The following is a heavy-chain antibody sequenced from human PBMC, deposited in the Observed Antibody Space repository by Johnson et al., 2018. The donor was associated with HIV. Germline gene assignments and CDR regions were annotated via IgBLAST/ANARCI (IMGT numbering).Heavy chain of an antibody. Sequence: VQLVESGGGVVQPGGSLRLSCAASGFTFSSYGMQWVRQAPGKGLEWVAVISYHGSNKYYADSVKGRFTISRDNSKNTLYLQMNSLRAEDTAVYYCARERYGSQAIDGFDIWGQGTMVTVSS. CDR3: ARERYGSQAIDGFDI. D-gene: IGHD2-15*01. V-gene: IGHV3-30*19. J-gene: IGHJ3*02. CDR2: ISYHGSNK. CDR1: GFTFSSYG.